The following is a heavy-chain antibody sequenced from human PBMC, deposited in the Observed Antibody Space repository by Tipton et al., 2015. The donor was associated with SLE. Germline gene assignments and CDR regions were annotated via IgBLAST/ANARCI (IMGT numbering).Heavy chain of an antibody. J-gene: IGHJ6*02. CDR3: ARQRLRLLSPLDA. D-gene: IGHD3-10*01. CDR1: GASVSSFC. CDR2: VCNSGST. Sequence: LSLTCTVSGASVSSFCWNWIRQSPGKGLEWIGCVCNSGSTNYDPSRKSRGTISVDTSKNHFSLELTSVTAADTAVYYCARQRLRLLSPLDAWGQGTTVTVSS. V-gene: IGHV4-59*08.